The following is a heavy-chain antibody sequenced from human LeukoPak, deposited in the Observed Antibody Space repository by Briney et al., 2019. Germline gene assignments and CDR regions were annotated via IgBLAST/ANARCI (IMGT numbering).Heavy chain of an antibody. CDR3: ATHGYSYGPPFY. D-gene: IGHD5-18*01. J-gene: IGHJ4*02. V-gene: IGHV1-8*01. CDR2: MNPNSGNT. CDR1: GYTFTSYD. Sequence: GASVKVSCKASGYTFTSYDINWVRQATGQGLEWMGWMNPNSGNTGYAQKFQGRVTITTDESTSTAYMELSSLRSEDTAVYYCATHGYSYGPPFYWGQGTLVTVSS.